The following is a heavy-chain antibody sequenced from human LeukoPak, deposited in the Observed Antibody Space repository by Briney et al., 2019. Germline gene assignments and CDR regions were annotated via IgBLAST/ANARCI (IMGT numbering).Heavy chain of an antibody. V-gene: IGHV3-21*01. CDR2: ISSSSSYI. J-gene: IGHJ6*02. Sequence: GGSLRLSCAASGFTFSSYSMNWVRQAPGKGLEWVSSISSSSSYIYYADSVKGRFTISRDNAKNSLYLQMNSLRAEDTAVYYCARVTPSYYCYYGMDVWGQGTTVTVSS. CDR3: ARVTPSYYCYYGMDV. CDR1: GFTFSSYS.